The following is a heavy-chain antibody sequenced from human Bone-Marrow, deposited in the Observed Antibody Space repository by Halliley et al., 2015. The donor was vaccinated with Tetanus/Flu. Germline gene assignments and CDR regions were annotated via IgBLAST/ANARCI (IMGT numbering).Heavy chain of an antibody. CDR2: VFYSGSA. D-gene: IGHD3-16*02. V-gene: IGHV4-59*08. J-gene: IGHJ4*02. CDR1: GGSISDYY. Sequence: TLSLTCTVSGGSISDYYWSWIRQPPGKGLEWIGYVFYSGSATYNPSLESRVSISVDTSKNHLSLNLNSVTAADTAVYYCARHYRHWLFDYWGQGTLVTVSS. CDR3: ARHYRHWLFDY.